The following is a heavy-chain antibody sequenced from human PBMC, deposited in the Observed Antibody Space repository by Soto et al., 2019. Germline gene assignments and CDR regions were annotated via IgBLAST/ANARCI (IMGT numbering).Heavy chain of an antibody. CDR2: IIPIFGTA. CDR3: ARSLVREIATIFMFDAFDI. CDR1: GGTFSSYA. D-gene: IGHD3-3*01. Sequence: QVQLVQSGAEVKKPGSSVKVSCKASGGTFSSYAISWVRQAPGQGLEWMGGIIPIFGTANYAQKFQGRVTITADESMSTAYMELSSLRSEDTAVYYCARSLVREIATIFMFDAFDIWGQGTMVTVSS. J-gene: IGHJ3*02. V-gene: IGHV1-69*01.